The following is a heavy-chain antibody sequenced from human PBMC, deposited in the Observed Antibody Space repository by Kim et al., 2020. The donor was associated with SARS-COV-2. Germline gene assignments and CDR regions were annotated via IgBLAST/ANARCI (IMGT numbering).Heavy chain of an antibody. CDR3: ARRGGSRGSFDY. CDR1: GGAISSTSYY. CDR2: ISYGGST. D-gene: IGHD3-10*01. Sequence: SETLSLTCNVSGGAISSTSYYWVWIRQPPGKGLEWIGSISYGGSTNFNSSLKSRVTISVDTSKNQFSLKLSSMTAADSAVYYCARRGGSRGSFDYWGQGT. V-gene: IGHV4-39*01. J-gene: IGHJ4*02.